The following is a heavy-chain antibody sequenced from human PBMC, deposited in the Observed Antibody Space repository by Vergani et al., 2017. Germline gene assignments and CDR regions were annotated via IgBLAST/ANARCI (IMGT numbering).Heavy chain of an antibody. D-gene: IGHD3-10*01. CDR2: IWSKPYGGTT. Sequence: EVHLVESGGGLVQPGRSLRLSCSGSGFTLGDYAMTWVRQAPGKGLEWVAFIWSKPYGGTTEYAASVKGRFTISRDDSKSIAYLQMNNLQTEDTAMYYCVMDQVTMLQGSDALGIWGQGTMVTVSS. CDR3: VMDQVTMLQGSDALGI. J-gene: IGHJ3*02. V-gene: IGHV3-49*04. CDR1: GFTLGDYA.